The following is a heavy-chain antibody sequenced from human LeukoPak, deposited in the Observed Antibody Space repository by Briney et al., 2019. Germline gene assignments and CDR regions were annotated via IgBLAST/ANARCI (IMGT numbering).Heavy chain of an antibody. CDR1: GFTFNTYW. CDR2: INEDGREK. CDR3: ARGDSSGWTLYYYYYYMDV. V-gene: IGHV3-7*04. Sequence: VGSLRLSCAASGFTFNTYWMTSVRQAPGKGLEWVANINEDGREKYYVDSVKGRFTISRDNAKNSLYLRMNSLRAEDTAVYYCARGDSSGWTLYYYYYYMDVWGKGTTVTVSS. D-gene: IGHD6-19*01. J-gene: IGHJ6*03.